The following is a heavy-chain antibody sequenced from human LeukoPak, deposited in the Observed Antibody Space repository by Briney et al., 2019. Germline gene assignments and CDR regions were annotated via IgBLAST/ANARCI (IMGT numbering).Heavy chain of an antibody. V-gene: IGHV4-61*02. CDR2: IYTSGST. CDR1: GGSISSGGYY. CDR3: ASLDYYYYYMDV. Sequence: PSETLSFTCTVSGGSISSGGYYWSWIRQPAGKGLEWIGRIYTSGSTNYNPSLKSRVTISVDTSKNQFSLKLSSVTAADTAVYYCASLDYYYYYMDVWGKGTTVTVSS. J-gene: IGHJ6*03.